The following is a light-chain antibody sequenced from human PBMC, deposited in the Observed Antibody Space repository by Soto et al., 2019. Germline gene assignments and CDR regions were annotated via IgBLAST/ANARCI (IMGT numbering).Light chain of an antibody. CDR2: DNN. J-gene: IGLJ2*01. CDR3: LSYDGSLSGPVV. V-gene: IGLV1-40*01. Sequence: QSVLKQPPSVSGAPGQRVTISCTGTRSNIGAGFDVHWYQQLPGTAPKLLIYDNNNRPSGVPDRFSGSKSGTSASLAITGLQAEDEADYYCLSYDGSLSGPVVFGGGTKLTVL. CDR1: RSNIGAGFD.